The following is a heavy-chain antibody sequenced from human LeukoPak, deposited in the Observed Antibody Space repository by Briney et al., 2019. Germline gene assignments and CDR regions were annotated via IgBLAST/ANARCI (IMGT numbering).Heavy chain of an antibody. CDR3: VKDSEARSSSWFYYFDL. CDR1: GFSIEDHS. CDR2: ITWNSGSI. Sequence: PGGSLRLSCAASGFSIEDHSMHWVRQAPGKGLEWVSGITWNSGSIQYAESVRGRFTISRDDAENSLYLQLNNLRLEDTAIYYCVKDSEARSSSWFYYFDLWGRGTLVTVSS. D-gene: IGHD6-13*01. V-gene: IGHV3-9*01. J-gene: IGHJ2*01.